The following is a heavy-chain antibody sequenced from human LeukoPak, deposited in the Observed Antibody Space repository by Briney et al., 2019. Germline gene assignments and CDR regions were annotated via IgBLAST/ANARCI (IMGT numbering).Heavy chain of an antibody. CDR1: GYTFTSYD. Sequence: ASVKVSCKASGYTFTSYDINWVRQATGQGLEWMGWMNPNSGNTGYAQKFQGRVTMTRNTSISTAYMGLSSLRSEDTAVYYCARTYVPTSYYFDYWGQGTLVTVSS. D-gene: IGHD2-2*01. CDR2: MNPNSGNT. J-gene: IGHJ4*02. CDR3: ARTYVPTSYYFDY. V-gene: IGHV1-8*01.